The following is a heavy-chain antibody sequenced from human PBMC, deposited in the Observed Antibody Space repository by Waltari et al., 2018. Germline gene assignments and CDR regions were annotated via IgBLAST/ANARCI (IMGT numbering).Heavy chain of an antibody. D-gene: IGHD3-3*01. CDR1: GGSISSGSYY. J-gene: IGHJ5*02. V-gene: IGHV4-39*07. CDR3: ARYYGNGEGWLDP. CDR2: ISYSGTP. Sequence: QLQLQESGPGLVKPSETLSLTCTVSGGSISSGSYYWGWIRQPPGKGLESIGYISYSGTPYYNLSLKIRVTMSVDTSRDQYSLSLRSVAAADTAVYYCARYYGNGEGWLDPWGQGTLVTVSS.